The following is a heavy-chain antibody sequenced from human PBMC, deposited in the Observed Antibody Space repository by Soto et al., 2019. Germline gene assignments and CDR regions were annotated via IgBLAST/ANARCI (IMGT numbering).Heavy chain of an antibody. Sequence: PGESLKISCKGSGYSFTSYWIGWVRQMPGKGLEWMGIIYPGDSDTRYSPSFQGQVTISADKSISTAYLQWSSLKASDTAMYYCARGVPDQLLYKGWFDPWGQGTLVTVSS. CDR2: IYPGDSDT. CDR3: ARGVPDQLLYKGWFDP. J-gene: IGHJ5*02. V-gene: IGHV5-51*01. CDR1: GYSFTSYW. D-gene: IGHD2-2*02.